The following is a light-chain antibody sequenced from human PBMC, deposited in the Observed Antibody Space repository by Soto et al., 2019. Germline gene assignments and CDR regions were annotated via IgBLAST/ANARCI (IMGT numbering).Light chain of an antibody. CDR3: QAWDRTAPVV. Sequence: SYELTQPPSVSVSPGQTATITCSGDKLGERYVCWYHQKPGQSPVLVLYQDTKRPSGIPERFSGSNSGNTAALTISGTQAMDEADYYCQAWDRTAPVVFGGGTKLTVL. CDR1: KLGERY. V-gene: IGLV3-1*01. CDR2: QDT. J-gene: IGLJ2*01.